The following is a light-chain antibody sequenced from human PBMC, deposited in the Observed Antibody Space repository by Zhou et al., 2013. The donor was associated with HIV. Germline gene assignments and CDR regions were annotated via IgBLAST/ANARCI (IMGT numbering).Light chain of an antibody. V-gene: IGKV1-8*01. CDR2: AAS. CDR3: QQYYSYPLYT. CDR1: QGISSY. J-gene: IGKJ2*01. Sequence: AIRMTQSPSSLSASTGDRVTITCRASQGISSYLAWYQQKPGKAPKLLIYAASTLQSGVPSRFSGSGSGTDFTLTISCLQSEDFATYYCQQYYSYPLYTFGPGDQAGDQT.